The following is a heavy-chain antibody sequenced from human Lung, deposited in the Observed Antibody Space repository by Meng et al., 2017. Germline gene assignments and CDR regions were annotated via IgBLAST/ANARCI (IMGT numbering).Heavy chain of an antibody. CDR2: IKPNSGDT. CDR1: GYTFTGYN. V-gene: IGHV1-2*02. J-gene: IGHJ4*02. Sequence: QPGQCGAEVQSPGASVKATCQAAGYTFTGYNMHWVRQAPGQGLEWMGWIKPNSGDTNYAQKFQGRVTMTRDTSISTAYMELSRLKYDDTAVYYCARGFGSSGSGYWGQGTLVTVSS. CDR3: ARGFGSSGSGY. D-gene: IGHD6-25*01.